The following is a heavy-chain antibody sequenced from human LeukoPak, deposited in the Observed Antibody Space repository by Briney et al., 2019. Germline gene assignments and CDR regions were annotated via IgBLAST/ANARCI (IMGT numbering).Heavy chain of an antibody. V-gene: IGHV1-46*01. CDR3: ARAQVVLWFGEPMGLDYFDY. D-gene: IGHD3-10*01. J-gene: IGHJ4*02. Sequence: ASVKVSCKASGDTFTNYYIHWVRQAPGQGLEWMGIINPSGSSTSYAQKFQGRVTMTRDTSISTAYMELSRLRSDDTAVYYCARAQVVLWFGEPMGLDYFDYWGQGTLVTVSS. CDR1: GDTFTNYY. CDR2: INPSGSST.